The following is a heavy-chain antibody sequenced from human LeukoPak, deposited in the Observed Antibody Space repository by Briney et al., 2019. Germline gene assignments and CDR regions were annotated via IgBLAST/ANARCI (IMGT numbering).Heavy chain of an antibody. J-gene: IGHJ1*01. D-gene: IGHD2-15*01. V-gene: IGHV3-53*01. CDR3: ATSVVGLSYDEHFQH. CDR2: FYNGGSI. Sequence: GGSLRLSCAASGVTFSSYWMSWVRQAPGKGLEWVSTFYNGGSIYYLDSVKGRFTISRDSFKNTLYLQMNSLRVEDTAFYYCATSVVGLSYDEHFQHWGQGTLVTVSS. CDR1: GVTFSSYW.